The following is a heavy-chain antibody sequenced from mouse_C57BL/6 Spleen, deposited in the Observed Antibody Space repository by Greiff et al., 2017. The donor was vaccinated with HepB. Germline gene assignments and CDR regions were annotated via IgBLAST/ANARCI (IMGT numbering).Heavy chain of an antibody. CDR2: IDPSDSYT. CDR3: ARGGIYYYGP. Sequence: QVQLQQPGAELVKPGASVKLSCKASGYTFTSYWMQWVKQRPGQGLEWIGEIDPSDSYTNYSQKFKGKATLTVDTSSSTAYMQLSSLTSEDSAVYYCARGGIYYYGPWGQGTLVTVSA. V-gene: IGHV1-50*01. J-gene: IGHJ3*01. D-gene: IGHD1-1*01. CDR1: GYTFTSYW.